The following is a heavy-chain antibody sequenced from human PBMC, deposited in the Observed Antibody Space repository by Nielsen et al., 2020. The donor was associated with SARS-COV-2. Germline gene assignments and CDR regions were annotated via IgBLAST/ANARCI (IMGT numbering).Heavy chain of an antibody. Sequence: GSLRLSCTVSGGSISSYYWSWIRQPPGKGLEWIGYIYYSGSTNYNPSLKSRVTISVDTSKNQFSLKLSSVTAADTAVYYCARHFSSSPLNNWFDPWGQGTLVTVSS. CDR2: IYYSGST. CDR1: GGSISSYY. V-gene: IGHV4-59*08. D-gene: IGHD2-2*01. J-gene: IGHJ5*02. CDR3: ARHFSSSPLNNWFDP.